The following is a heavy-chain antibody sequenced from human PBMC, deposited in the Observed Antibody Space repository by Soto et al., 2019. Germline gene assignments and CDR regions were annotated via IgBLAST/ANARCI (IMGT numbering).Heavy chain of an antibody. CDR1: GGTFSSYA. D-gene: IGHD3-10*01. Sequence: QVQLVQSGAEVKKPGSSVKVSCKASGGTFSSYAISWVRQAPGQGLEWMGGIIPIFGTANYAQKFQGRVTITADKSTSTAYMELSSLSSEDTAVYYCAREHSIMVRGELHNWFDPWGQGTLVTVSS. V-gene: IGHV1-69*06. J-gene: IGHJ5*02. CDR2: IIPIFGTA. CDR3: AREHSIMVRGELHNWFDP.